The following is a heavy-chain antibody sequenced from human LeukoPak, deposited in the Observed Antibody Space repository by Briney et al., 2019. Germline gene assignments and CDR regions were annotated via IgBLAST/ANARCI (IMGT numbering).Heavy chain of an antibody. D-gene: IGHD6-13*01. Sequence: GGSLRLSCAASGFTFSGYWMRWVRQAPGKGLEGVANIKQDGREKYYVDSLECRFTISRDNAKNSLFLQMNSLRAEDTAVSYSARDWQWQQLDGDAFDIWGQGTMVTVSS. CDR1: GFTFSGYW. CDR2: IKQDGREK. V-gene: IGHV3-7*04. J-gene: IGHJ3*02. CDR3: ARDWQWQQLDGDAFDI.